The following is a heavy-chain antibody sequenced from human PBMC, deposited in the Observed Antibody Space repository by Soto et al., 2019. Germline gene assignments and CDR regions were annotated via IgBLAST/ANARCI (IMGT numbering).Heavy chain of an antibody. CDR2: INHSGST. V-gene: IGHV4-34*01. Sequence: SETLSLTCAAYGESFSGYYWTWIRQPPGTGLEWIGEINHSGSTNYNPSLRSRVTISVDTSKNQFSLKLSSVTAADTAVYYCARGGYCSGGSCYWFDPWGQGTLVTVSS. CDR1: GESFSGYY. J-gene: IGHJ5*02. D-gene: IGHD2-15*01. CDR3: ARGGYCSGGSCYWFDP.